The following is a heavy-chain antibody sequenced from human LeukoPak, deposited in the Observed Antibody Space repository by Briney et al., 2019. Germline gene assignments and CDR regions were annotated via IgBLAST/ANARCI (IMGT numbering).Heavy chain of an antibody. J-gene: IGHJ4*02. V-gene: IGHV3-23*01. Sequence: GGSLRPSCAGSGFTFSSYGMRWVRQAPGKGLEWVSAISGSGGTTDYADSVKGRFTISRDNSKKTMYLQMKSLRAEDTAVYYCARVGKLWFGELYYFDYWGQGTLVTVSS. CDR1: GFTFSSYG. D-gene: IGHD3-10*01. CDR3: ARVGKLWFGELYYFDY. CDR2: ISGSGGTT.